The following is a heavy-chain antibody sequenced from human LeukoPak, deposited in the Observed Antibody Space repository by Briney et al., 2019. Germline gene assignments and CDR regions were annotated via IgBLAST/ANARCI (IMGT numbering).Heavy chain of an antibody. CDR2: ISTNGETT. CDR3: VKDLSGTWSFDY. V-gene: IGHV3-64D*06. J-gene: IGHJ4*02. Sequence: PGESLRLSCSASGFPFNTHFMHWVRQTPGEALEYVSTISTNGETTFYADSVTGRFTISRDNSQNTLYLQMSSLRPDDTAVYYCVKDLSGTWSFDYWGQGTLVTVSS. CDR1: GFPFNTHF. D-gene: IGHD1-26*01.